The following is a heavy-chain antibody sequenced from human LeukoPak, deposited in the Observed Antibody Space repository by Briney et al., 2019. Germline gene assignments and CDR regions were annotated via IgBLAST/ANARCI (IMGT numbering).Heavy chain of an antibody. D-gene: IGHD1-26*01. Sequence: PSETLSLTCTVSGGSISSGSYYWSWIRQPAGKGLEWIGRIYTSGSTNYNPSLKSRVTISVDTSKNQFSLKLSSVTAADTAVYYCARHEAVGAFGGATTLHFDYWGQGTLVTVSS. CDR1: GGSISSGSYY. J-gene: IGHJ4*02. CDR3: ARHEAVGAFGGATTLHFDY. V-gene: IGHV4-61*02. CDR2: IYTSGST.